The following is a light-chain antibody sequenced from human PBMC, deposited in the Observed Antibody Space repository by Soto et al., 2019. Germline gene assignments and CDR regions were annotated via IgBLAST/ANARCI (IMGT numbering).Light chain of an antibody. CDR3: QQRSNWPLT. V-gene: IGKV3-11*01. CDR2: DAS. CDR1: QGVSSY. Sequence: EIVLTQSPATLSLSQGETATLSFRASQGVSSYLAWYQQRPGQAPRLLLYDASYRATGIPARFSGSGSGTDFTLTITSLAPEDFAVYSCQQRSNWPLTFGGGAKVDI. J-gene: IGKJ4*01.